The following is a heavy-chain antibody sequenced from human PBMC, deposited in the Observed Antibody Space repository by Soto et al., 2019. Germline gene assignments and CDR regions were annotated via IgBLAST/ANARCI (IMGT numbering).Heavy chain of an antibody. CDR1: GFSLSSYG. V-gene: IGHV3-30*03. CDR3: ARGKKGGFDY. CDR2: ISYDGSNK. Sequence: QVQLVESGGGVVQPGRSLRLSCAASGFSLSSYGMHWVRQAPGKGLEWVAVISYDGSNKYYADSVKGRFTISRDNSKNTLYLQMNSLRAQDTAVYYCARGKKGGFDYWGQGTLVTVSS. J-gene: IGHJ4*02. D-gene: IGHD1-26*01.